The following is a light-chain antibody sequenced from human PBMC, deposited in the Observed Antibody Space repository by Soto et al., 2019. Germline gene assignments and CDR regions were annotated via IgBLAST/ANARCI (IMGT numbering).Light chain of an antibody. CDR3: QQYSTYWT. V-gene: IGKV1-5*01. J-gene: IGKJ1*01. Sequence: DLQMTQSPSTLTASVGDRVTITCRPSQSISSWLAWYQQKPGKDPKLLIYDASSLESGVPSRFSGSGSGPEFTLTISSLQPDDFATYYCQQYSTYWTFGQGTKV. CDR2: DAS. CDR1: QSISSW.